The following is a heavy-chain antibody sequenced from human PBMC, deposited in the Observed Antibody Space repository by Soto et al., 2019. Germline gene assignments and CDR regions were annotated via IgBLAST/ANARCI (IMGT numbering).Heavy chain of an antibody. J-gene: IGHJ6*02. D-gene: IGHD2-21*01. Sequence: QVQLVQSGAEVKKPGSSVKVSCKASGGTFSSYAISWVRQAPGQGLEWMGGIIPIFGTANYAQKFQGRVTITADESTSTAYMELSSLRSEDTAVYYCARNLHDPIPGGYYYGMDVWGPGTTVTVSS. CDR3: ARNLHDPIPGGYYYGMDV. CDR2: IIPIFGTA. CDR1: GGTFSSYA. V-gene: IGHV1-69*01.